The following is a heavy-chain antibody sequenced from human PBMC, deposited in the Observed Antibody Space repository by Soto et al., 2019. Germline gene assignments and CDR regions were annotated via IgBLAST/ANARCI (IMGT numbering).Heavy chain of an antibody. CDR3: ARSAEYGDFDY. CDR2: INPSGGST. CDR1: GYIFTSYY. J-gene: IGHJ4*01. D-gene: IGHD3-10*01. V-gene: IGHV1-46*01. Sequence: ASVKVSCKASGYIFTSYYIHWVRQAPGQGLEWMGVINPSGGSTDIAQKFQGRITMTRDTSTNTVYMELNILRSEHTAVYYVARSAEYGDFDYWG.